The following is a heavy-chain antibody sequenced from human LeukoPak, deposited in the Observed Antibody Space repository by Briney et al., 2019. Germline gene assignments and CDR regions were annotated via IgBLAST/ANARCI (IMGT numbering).Heavy chain of an antibody. CDR3: ARSPYSSSWFDY. CDR2: IYYSGNT. D-gene: IGHD6-13*01. V-gene: IGHV4-59*12. J-gene: IGHJ4*02. Sequence: SETLSLTCTVSGGSISSYYWSWIRQPPGKGLEWIGYIYYSGNTNYNPSLKSRVTISVDTSKNQFSLKLSSVTAADTAVYYCARSPYSSSWFDYWGQGTLVTVSS. CDR1: GGSISSYY.